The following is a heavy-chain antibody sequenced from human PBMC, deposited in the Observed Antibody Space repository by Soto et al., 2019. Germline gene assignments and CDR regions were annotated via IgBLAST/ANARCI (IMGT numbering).Heavy chain of an antibody. V-gene: IGHV4-39*01. CDR1: GGSISSSSYY. J-gene: IGHJ6*02. CDR2: IYYSGST. Sequence: PSETLSLTCTVSGGSISSSSYYWGWIRQPPGKGLEWIGSIYYSGSTYYNPSLKSRVTISVDTSKNQFSLKLSSVTAADTAVYYCARRIPRMVRGVYYYGMDVWGQGTTVTVSS. D-gene: IGHD3-10*01. CDR3: ARRIPRMVRGVYYYGMDV.